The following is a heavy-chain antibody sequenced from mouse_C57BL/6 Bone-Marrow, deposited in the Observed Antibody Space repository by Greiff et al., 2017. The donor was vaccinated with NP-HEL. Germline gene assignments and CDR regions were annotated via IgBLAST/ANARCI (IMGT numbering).Heavy chain of an antibody. CDR2: ISNGGGSP. CDR3: ARLTGAHYYAMDY. V-gene: IGHV5-12*01. Sequence: EVKVVESGGGLVQPGGSLKLSCAASGFTFSDYYMYWVRQTPEKRLEWVAYISNGGGSPYYPDTVKGRFTISRDNAKNTLYLQMSRLKSEDTAMYYCARLTGAHYYAMDYWGQGTSVTVSS. J-gene: IGHJ4*01. CDR1: GFTFSDYY. D-gene: IGHD4-1*01.